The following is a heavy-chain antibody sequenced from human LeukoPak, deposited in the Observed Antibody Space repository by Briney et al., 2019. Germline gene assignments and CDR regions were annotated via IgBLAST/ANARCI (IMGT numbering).Heavy chain of an antibody. D-gene: IGHD1-26*01. CDR2: ITPVINTA. CDR1: GGTFLSHT. J-gene: IGHJ5*02. Sequence: SVKVSCKTSGGTFLSHTFSWVRQAPGQGLEWMGKITPVINTANYAQTFQGRLSIYADKSTTTVYMDLSGLRPDDTAVYYCARVNLRGSNYNWFDPWGQGTLVTVAS. V-gene: IGHV1-69*08. CDR3: ARVNLRGSNYNWFDP.